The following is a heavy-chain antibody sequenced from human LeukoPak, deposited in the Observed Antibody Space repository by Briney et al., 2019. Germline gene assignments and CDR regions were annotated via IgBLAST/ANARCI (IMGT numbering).Heavy chain of an antibody. CDR3: VKEGHLERPGYFDY. CDR2: ISGNGGSI. Sequence: PGGSLRLSCSVSGFTFSDYAMQWVRQAPGKGLECVSVISGNGGSIYYADSVKGRFIISRDNSKNTVHLQMNSLRAEDTAKYYCVKEGHLERPGYFDYWGQGTLVTVSS. J-gene: IGHJ4*02. V-gene: IGHV3-64D*06. CDR1: GFTFSDYA. D-gene: IGHD1-1*01.